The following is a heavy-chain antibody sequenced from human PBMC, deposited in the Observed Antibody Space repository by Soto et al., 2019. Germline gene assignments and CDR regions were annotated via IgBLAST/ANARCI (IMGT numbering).Heavy chain of an antibody. CDR2: IIPILGIA. Sequence: SGKVSCKASGRTFSSYTIRWVRQAPGQGLEWMGRIIPILGIANYAQKFQGRVTITADKSTSTAYMELSSLRSEDTAVYYCARDYTDGDLVPAAQYNWFDPWGQGTLVTVSS. V-gene: IGHV1-69*04. J-gene: IGHJ5*02. D-gene: IGHD2-2*01. CDR3: ARDYTDGDLVPAAQYNWFDP. CDR1: GRTFSSYT.